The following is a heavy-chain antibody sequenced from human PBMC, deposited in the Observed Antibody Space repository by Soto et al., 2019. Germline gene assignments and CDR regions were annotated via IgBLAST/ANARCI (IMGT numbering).Heavy chain of an antibody. Sequence: PGGSLRLSCAASGFTFSDYYISWIRQAPGKGLEWVSYISSSGSTIYYADSVKGRFTISRDNAKNSLYLQMNSLRAEDTAVYYCARDRPDYYDSSGYPDYWGQGTLVTVSS. D-gene: IGHD3-22*01. J-gene: IGHJ4*02. CDR3: ARDRPDYYDSSGYPDY. V-gene: IGHV3-11*01. CDR2: ISSSGSTI. CDR1: GFTFSDYY.